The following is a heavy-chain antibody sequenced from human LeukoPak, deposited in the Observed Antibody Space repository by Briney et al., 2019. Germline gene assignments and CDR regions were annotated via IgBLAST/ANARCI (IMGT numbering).Heavy chain of an antibody. Sequence: PSETLSLTCTVSGGSISSGSYYWRWIRQPAGKGLEWIGRIYTSGSTNYNPSLKSRVTISVDTSKNQFSLKLSSVTAADTAVYYCARGLRFLEWLSLHITYYFDYWGQGTLVTVSS. J-gene: IGHJ4*02. CDR2: IYTSGST. D-gene: IGHD3-3*01. V-gene: IGHV4-61*02. CDR1: GGSISSGSYY. CDR3: ARGLRFLEWLSLHITYYFDY.